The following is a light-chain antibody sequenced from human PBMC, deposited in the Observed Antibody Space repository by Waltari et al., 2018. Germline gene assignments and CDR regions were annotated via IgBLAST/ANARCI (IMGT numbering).Light chain of an antibody. CDR1: QSISSY. V-gene: IGKV1-39*01. Sequence: DIQMTQSPSSLSASVGDRVTITCRASQSISSYLTWYQQKPGKATKLLIYAASSLQSGVPSRFSGRGSGTDFTLTISRLQPEDLATYYCQQSYSTPQTFGQGTKVEIK. CDR3: QQSYSTPQT. J-gene: IGKJ1*01. CDR2: AAS.